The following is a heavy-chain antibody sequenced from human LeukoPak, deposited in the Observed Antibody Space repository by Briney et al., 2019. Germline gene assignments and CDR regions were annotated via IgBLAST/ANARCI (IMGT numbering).Heavy chain of an antibody. J-gene: IGHJ2*01. V-gene: IGHV5-51*01. CDR1: GYQFYNYW. Sequence: GESLQISCKASGYQFYNYWIAWVRQMPGKGLEWMGIIYPGDSDTRYSPSFQGQVTISADKSMYISYLQWNSVKASDTAIYYCARRTRAHPFDLWGRGTLVTVSS. CDR3: ARRTRAHPFDL. CDR2: IYPGDSDT.